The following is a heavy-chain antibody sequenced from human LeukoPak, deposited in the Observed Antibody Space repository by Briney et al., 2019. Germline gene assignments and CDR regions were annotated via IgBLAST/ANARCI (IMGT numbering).Heavy chain of an antibody. J-gene: IGHJ4*02. CDR1: GFTFSSYG. Sequence: GTLRLSCAASGFTFSSYGMSWVRQPPGKGLEWIGEINHSGSTNYNPSLKSRVTISVDTSKNQFSLRLSSVTAADTAVYYCAGLRWYYYDSSGYYYWGQGTLVTVSS. CDR3: AGLRWYYYDSSGYYY. V-gene: IGHV4-34*08. CDR2: INHSGST. D-gene: IGHD3-22*01.